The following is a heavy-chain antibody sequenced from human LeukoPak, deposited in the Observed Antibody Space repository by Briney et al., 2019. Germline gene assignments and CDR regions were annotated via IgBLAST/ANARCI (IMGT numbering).Heavy chain of an antibody. CDR1: GGSFSGYY. CDR3: ARESSGYTGL. D-gene: IGHD3-22*01. CDR2: INHSGST. Sequence: PSETLSLTCAGYGGSFSGYYWSWLRQPPGKRLEWIGEINHSGSTNYNPSLKSRVTISVDTFKNQFSLKLSSVTAADTAVYYCARESSGYTGLWGQGTLVTVSS. J-gene: IGHJ4*02. V-gene: IGHV4-34*01.